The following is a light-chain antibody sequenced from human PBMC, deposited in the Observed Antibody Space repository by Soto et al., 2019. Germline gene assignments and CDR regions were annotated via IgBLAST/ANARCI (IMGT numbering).Light chain of an antibody. Sequence: QSALTQSSSASASLGSSVKLACTLSSGHSNHIIAWHQQQPGKAPRFLMKVEGRGIYNKGSGVPDRFSGSSSGADRYLTISNLQSEDEADYYCETWDSNTRVYGTGTKLTVL. CDR2: VEGRGIY. V-gene: IGLV4-60*03. CDR3: ETWDSNTRV. J-gene: IGLJ1*01. CDR1: SGHSNHI.